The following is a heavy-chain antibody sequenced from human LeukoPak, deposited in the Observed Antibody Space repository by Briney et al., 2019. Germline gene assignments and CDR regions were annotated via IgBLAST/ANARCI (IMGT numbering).Heavy chain of an antibody. CDR1: GYTFTSYG. Sequence: ASVKVSCKASGYTFTSYGISWVRQAPGQGLEWMGWISAYNGNTNYAQKLQGRVTMTTDTSTSTAYMELRSLRSDDTAVYYCAVELRSSWPLGDFYFDYWGQGTLVTVSS. J-gene: IGHJ4*02. CDR3: AVELRSSWPLGDFYFDY. D-gene: IGHD6-13*01. V-gene: IGHV1-18*01. CDR2: ISAYNGNT.